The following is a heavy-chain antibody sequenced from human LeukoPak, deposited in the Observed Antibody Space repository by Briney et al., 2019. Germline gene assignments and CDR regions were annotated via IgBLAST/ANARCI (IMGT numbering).Heavy chain of an antibody. CDR3: AKEETYSSSSEFDY. V-gene: IGHV3-23*01. CDR1: GFTFSSYG. Sequence: PGRSLRLSCAASGFTFSSYGMHWVRQAPGKGLEWVSAISGSGGSTYYADSVKGRFTISRDNSKNTLYLQMNSLRAEDTAVYYCAKEETYSSSSEFDYWGQGTLVTVSS. D-gene: IGHD6-6*01. CDR2: ISGSGGST. J-gene: IGHJ4*02.